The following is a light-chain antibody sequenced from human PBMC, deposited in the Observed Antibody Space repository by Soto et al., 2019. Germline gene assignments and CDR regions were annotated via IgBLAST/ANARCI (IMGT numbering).Light chain of an antibody. J-gene: IGKJ2*01. Sequence: EIVMTQSPATLSVSPGERATLSCRASQTVSSNLAWYQQKPGQAPRLLVYGASARATDIPARFSGSGSGTEFTLTMSGLQPEDFATYYCQQGHSTPYTFGQGTKVEIK. CDR2: GAS. CDR3: QQGHSTPYT. V-gene: IGKV3-15*01. CDR1: QTVSSN.